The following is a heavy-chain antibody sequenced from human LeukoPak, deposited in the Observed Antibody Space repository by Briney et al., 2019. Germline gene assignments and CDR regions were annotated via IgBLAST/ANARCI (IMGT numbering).Heavy chain of an antibody. J-gene: IGHJ4*02. CDR2: VSAYNGKT. V-gene: IGHV1-18*01. D-gene: IGHD1-26*01. CDR3: ARGGTYYPCIDY. CDR1: VYSYTTSY. Sequence: ASVTVSFKASVYSYTTSYINWVRQAPGQGGEWMGWVSAYNGKTEYAQKFQGRVTITTDSSTDTAYMGLTSLRSDDTAVYYCARGGTYYPCIDYWGQGTLVTVSS.